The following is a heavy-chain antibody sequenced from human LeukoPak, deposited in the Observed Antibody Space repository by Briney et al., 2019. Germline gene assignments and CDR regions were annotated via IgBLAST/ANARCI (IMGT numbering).Heavy chain of an antibody. J-gene: IGHJ3*02. CDR1: GYTFTGYY. CDR3: ARNYYDSSGYNFSEDAFDI. CDR2: INTNSGGT. V-gene: IGHV1-2*02. Sequence: ASVKVSCKTSGYTFTGYYLHWVRQAPGQGLERMGWINTNSGGTNYAQKFQGRVTMTRDTSITTAYLELSRLRSDDTAVYYCARNYYDSSGYNFSEDAFDIWGQGTMVTVSS. D-gene: IGHD3-22*01.